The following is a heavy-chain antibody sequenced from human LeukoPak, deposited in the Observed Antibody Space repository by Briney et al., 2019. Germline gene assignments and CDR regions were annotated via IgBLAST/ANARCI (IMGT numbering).Heavy chain of an antibody. D-gene: IGHD3-9*01. CDR2: INHSGST. CDR1: GGSFSGYY. V-gene: IGHV4-34*01. CDR3: ARARTYYDILTGYSKRRIYFDY. J-gene: IGHJ4*02. Sequence: SETPSLTCAVYGGSFSGYYWSWIRQPPGKGLDWIGEINHSGSTNYNPSLKSRVTISVDTSKNQFSLKLSSVTAADTAVYYCARARTYYDILTGYSKRRIYFDYWGQGTLVTVSS.